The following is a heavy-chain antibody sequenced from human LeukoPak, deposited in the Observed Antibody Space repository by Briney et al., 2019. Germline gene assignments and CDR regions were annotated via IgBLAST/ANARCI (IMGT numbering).Heavy chain of an antibody. CDR1: GGSISSGGYY. V-gene: IGHV4-31*03. CDR3: AREIVSDYGDYYGMDV. D-gene: IGHD4-17*01. CDR2: IYYSGST. Sequence: SETLSLTCTVSGGSISSGGYYWSWIRQHLGKGLEWIGYIYYSGSTYYNPSLKSRVTISVDTSKNQFSLKLSSVTAADTAVYYCAREIVSDYGDYYGMDVWGQGTTVTVSS. J-gene: IGHJ6*02.